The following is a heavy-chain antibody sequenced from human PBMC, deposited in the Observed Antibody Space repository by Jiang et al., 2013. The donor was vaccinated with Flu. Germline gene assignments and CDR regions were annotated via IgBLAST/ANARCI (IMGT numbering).Heavy chain of an antibody. D-gene: IGHD3-22*01. J-gene: IGHJ5*02. CDR1: GYSFTSYW. Sequence: SGAEVKKPGESLRISCKGSGYSFTSYWIIWVRQMPGKGLEWMGRIDPSDSYTNYSPSFRGHVTISADRSISTAYLQWSSLKASDTAMYYCASHPANDYSSGYYPFPELGPWGQGTLVTVSS. CDR2: IDPSDSYT. V-gene: IGHV5-10-1*01. CDR3: ASHPANDYSSGYYPFPELGP.